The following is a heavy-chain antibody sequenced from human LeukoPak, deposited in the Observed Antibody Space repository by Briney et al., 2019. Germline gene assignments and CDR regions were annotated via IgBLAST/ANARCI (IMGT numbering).Heavy chain of an antibody. J-gene: IGHJ4*02. Sequence: SETLSLTCTVSGGSISSYYWSLVRQPPGKGLEWIGYIYYSGSTNYNPSLKSRVTISVDTSKNQFSLKLSSVTAADTAVYYCASHASTMIVVGWGQGTLVTVSS. CDR2: IYYSGST. V-gene: IGHV4-59*08. CDR3: ASHASTMIVVG. CDR1: GGSISSYY. D-gene: IGHD3-22*01.